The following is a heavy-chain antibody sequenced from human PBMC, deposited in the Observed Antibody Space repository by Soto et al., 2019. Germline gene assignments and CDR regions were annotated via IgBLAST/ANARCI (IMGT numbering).Heavy chain of an antibody. Sequence: PSETLSLTCAAYGESFSGYIWTWIRQTPGKGLQWIGQINHSGSAYYNPSLKSRVTISVHTSNSQFSLELSSVTAADTAVYYCARGLITGSHYSGGWYYFDSWGQGTQIT. CDR1: GESFSGYI. J-gene: IGHJ4*02. CDR2: INHSGSA. D-gene: IGHD6-19*01. CDR3: ARGLITGSHYSGGWYYFDS. V-gene: IGHV4-34*01.